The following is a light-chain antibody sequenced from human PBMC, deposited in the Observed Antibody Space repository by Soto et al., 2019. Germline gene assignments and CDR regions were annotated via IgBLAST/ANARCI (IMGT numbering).Light chain of an antibody. CDR1: QSISSN. V-gene: IGKV3-15*01. CDR3: QQYNNWPRT. CDR2: RAS. Sequence: ELVMTQSPATLSVYPWERVTLSCRASQSISSNLAWYQQKPGQSPRLLIYRASTRATGVPAWFSGSGSGTEFTLTISSLQSEDFALYYCQQYNNWPRTFGQGTKVDI. J-gene: IGKJ1*01.